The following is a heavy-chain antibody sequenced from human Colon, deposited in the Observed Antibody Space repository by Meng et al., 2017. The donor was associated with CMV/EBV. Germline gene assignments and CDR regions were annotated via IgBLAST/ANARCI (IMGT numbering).Heavy chain of an antibody. D-gene: IGHD3-3*01. J-gene: IGHJ4*02. Sequence: VQLRQWGAGLLKPSETLSLTCAIAGGSFNAYYLTWIRQSPGKGLEWIGELNHSGSTNYNPSLKSRVTISIDTSKRHFSLRLTSVTAADTAVYYCARGRNGWLLPLDSWGQGTLVTVSS. CDR3: ARGRNGWLLPLDS. V-gene: IGHV4-34*01. CDR1: GGSFNAYY. CDR2: LNHSGST.